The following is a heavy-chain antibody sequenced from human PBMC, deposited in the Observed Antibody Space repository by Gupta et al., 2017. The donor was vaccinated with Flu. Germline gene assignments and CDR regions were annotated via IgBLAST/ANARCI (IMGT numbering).Heavy chain of an antibody. CDR3: ARDVASMKIDGIVRVDP. CDR2: IFYSGTT. J-gene: IGHJ5*02. D-gene: IGHD5-12*01. CDR1: GASIGSSTYH. V-gene: IGHV4-39*02. Sequence: QFHLQESGPGLVTPSETLTLTCSVSGASIGSSTYHWGWIRQAPGKGLEWIGSIFYSGTTYYNSSLQSRLTMSVDTSKNQFSRQLSSVTAADTAMYYCARDVASMKIDGIVRVDPWGQGARGTVAS.